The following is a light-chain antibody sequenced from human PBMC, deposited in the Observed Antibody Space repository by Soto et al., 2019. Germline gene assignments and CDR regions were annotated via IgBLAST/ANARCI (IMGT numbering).Light chain of an antibody. J-gene: IGKJ2*01. Sequence: EIVMTQSPATLSVSPGERATLSCRASQSVSSNLAWYQQKPGQAPRLLIYVASTRATGIPARFSGSGSGTEFTLTISSLQSEYFAVYYCQQYNNWPPYTFGQGTKLEIK. CDR2: VAS. V-gene: IGKV3-15*01. CDR1: QSVSSN. CDR3: QQYNNWPPYT.